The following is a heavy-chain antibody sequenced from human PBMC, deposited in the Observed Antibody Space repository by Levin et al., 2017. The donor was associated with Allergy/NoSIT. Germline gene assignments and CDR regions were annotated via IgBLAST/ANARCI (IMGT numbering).Heavy chain of an antibody. CDR3: ARAKTEYCSSTSCYSVWFDP. D-gene: IGHD2-2*02. CDR2: IYYSGST. J-gene: IGHJ5*02. Sequence: SETLSLTCTVSGGSISSYYWSWIRQPPGKGLEWIGYIYYSGSTNYNPSLKSRVTISVDTSKNQFSLKLSSVTAADTAVYYCARAKTEYCSSTSCYSVWFDPWGQGTLVTVSS. V-gene: IGHV4-59*01. CDR1: GGSISSYY.